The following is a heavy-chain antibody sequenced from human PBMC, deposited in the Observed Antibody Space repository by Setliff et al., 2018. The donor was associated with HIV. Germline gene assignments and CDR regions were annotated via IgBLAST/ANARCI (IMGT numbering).Heavy chain of an antibody. CDR3: ARQDIPTGYYLFDY. J-gene: IGHJ4*02. CDR1: GYKFTGHH. V-gene: IGHV1-2*06. Sequence: ASVKVSCKASGYKFTGHHIQWMRQAPGQGLEWMGRINPNMGDAQYARKFQGRIIMTRDMSINTVYMELSSLTSDDTALYYCARQDIPTGYYLFDYWGQGTQVTVSS. D-gene: IGHD3-9*01. CDR2: INPNMGDA.